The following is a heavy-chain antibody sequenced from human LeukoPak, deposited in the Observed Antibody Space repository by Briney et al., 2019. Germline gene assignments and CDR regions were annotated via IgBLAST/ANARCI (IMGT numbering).Heavy chain of an antibody. V-gene: IGHV5-51*01. CDR3: ARHGYDSSGYPQAPEY. J-gene: IGHJ4*02. D-gene: IGHD3-22*01. Sequence: GESLKISCKGSGYSFTSYWIGWVRQMPGKGLEWMGIIYPGDSDTRYSPSFQGQVTISADKSISTAYLQWSSLKASDTAIYYCARHGYDSSGYPQAPEYWGQGTLVTVSS. CDR2: IYPGDSDT. CDR1: GYSFTSYW.